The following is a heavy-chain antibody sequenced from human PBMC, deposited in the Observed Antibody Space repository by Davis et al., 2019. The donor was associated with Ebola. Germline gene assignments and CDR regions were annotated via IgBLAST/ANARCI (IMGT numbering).Heavy chain of an antibody. V-gene: IGHV3-23*01. CDR3: ARDQGSAMLYW. J-gene: IGHJ4*01. Sequence: GGSLRLSCAASGFTFSSYAMTWVRRAPGKGLEWVSGTSGGGGTTNYADSVKGRFTISRDNSKNTLYLEMKSLRPDDTAMFYCARDQGSAMLYWWGHGTLVTVSS. CDR1: GFTFSSYA. CDR2: TSGGGGTT. D-gene: IGHD2-8*01.